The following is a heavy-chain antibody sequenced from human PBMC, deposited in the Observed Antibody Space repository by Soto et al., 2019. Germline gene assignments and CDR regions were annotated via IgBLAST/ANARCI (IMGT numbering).Heavy chain of an antibody. D-gene: IGHD3-22*01. CDR1: GGSLSSGGYY. CDR3: ATYDSSDYYSGSPIGWFDP. V-gene: IGHV4-31*03. Sequence: SETLSLTCTLSGGSLSSGGYYWSWIRQHPGKGLEWIGYIYYSRSTYYNPYLKSRVTISLDTYKNQFALKLSSVTAADTAVYFCATYDSSDYYSGSPIGWFDPWGQGTLVTVSS. J-gene: IGHJ5*02. CDR2: IYYSRST.